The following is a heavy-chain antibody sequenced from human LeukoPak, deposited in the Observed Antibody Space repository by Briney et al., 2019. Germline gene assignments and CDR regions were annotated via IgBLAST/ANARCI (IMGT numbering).Heavy chain of an antibody. CDR1: GFTFSSYW. CDR3: TTDCPRDSCLVDY. Sequence: GGSLRLSCAASGFTFSSYWVHWVRQAPGKGLVWVSRINSDGSSTSYADSVKGRFTISRDDSKNTLYLQMNSLKTEDTAVYYCTTDCPRDSCLVDYWGQGTLVTVSS. J-gene: IGHJ4*02. V-gene: IGHV3-74*01. D-gene: IGHD5-12*01. CDR2: INSDGSST.